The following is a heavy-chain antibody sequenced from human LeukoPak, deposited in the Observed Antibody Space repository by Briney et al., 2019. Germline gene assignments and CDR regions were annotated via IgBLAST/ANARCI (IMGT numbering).Heavy chain of an antibody. CDR2: MNPNSGNT. CDR1: GYTFTSYG. Sequence: ASVKVSCKASGYTFTSYGISWVRQATGQGLEWMGWMNPNSGNTGYAQKFQGRVTITRNTSISTAYMELSSLRSEDTAVYYCARGRRATSRFDYWGQGTLVTVSS. V-gene: IGHV1-8*03. J-gene: IGHJ4*02. CDR3: ARGRRATSRFDY.